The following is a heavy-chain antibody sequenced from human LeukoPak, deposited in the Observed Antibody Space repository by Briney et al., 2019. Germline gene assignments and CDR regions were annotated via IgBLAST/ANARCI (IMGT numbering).Heavy chain of an antibody. J-gene: IGHJ4*02. Sequence: GGSLRLSCAASGLTVSSHYMSWVRQAPGKGLEWVSVIYSGGSTYYADSVKGRFTIPRDNSRNTLYLQMNSLRAEDTAVYYCVRGFLVVTGQGAFDYWGQGTLVTVSS. V-gene: IGHV3-53*01. D-gene: IGHD6-19*01. CDR2: IYSGGST. CDR1: GLTVSSHY. CDR3: VRGFLVVTGQGAFDY.